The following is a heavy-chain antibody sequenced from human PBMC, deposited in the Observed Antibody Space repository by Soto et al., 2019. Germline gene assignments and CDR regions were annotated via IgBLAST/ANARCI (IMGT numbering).Heavy chain of an antibody. D-gene: IGHD2-8*01. CDR3: ARDRIMYSKFPETFDS. Sequence: GGSLRLSCAASGFPFGAYSMNWVRQAPGKGLEWISYISSSGSTIYYAGSVKGRFTISRDRAKTSLYLHMSSLRDEDTAVYYCARDRIMYSKFPETFDSWGQGTLVTVSS. V-gene: IGHV3-48*02. CDR1: GFPFGAYS. CDR2: ISSSGSTI. J-gene: IGHJ4*02.